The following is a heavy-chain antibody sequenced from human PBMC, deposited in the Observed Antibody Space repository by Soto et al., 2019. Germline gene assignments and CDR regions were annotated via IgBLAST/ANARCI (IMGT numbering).Heavy chain of an antibody. CDR1: GYTFTSYA. CDR3: ARGYCSGGSCFIPSAFDI. Sequence: ASVKVSCKASGYTFTSYAMHWVRQAPGQRLEWMGWINAGNGNTKYSQKIQGRVTITRDTSASTAYMELSSLRSEDTAVYYCARGYCSGGSCFIPSAFDIWGQGTMVTVSS. CDR2: INAGNGNT. D-gene: IGHD2-15*01. V-gene: IGHV1-3*01. J-gene: IGHJ3*02.